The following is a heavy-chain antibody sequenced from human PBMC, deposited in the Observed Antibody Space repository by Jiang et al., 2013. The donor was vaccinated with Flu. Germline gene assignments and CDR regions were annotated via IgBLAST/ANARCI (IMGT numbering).Heavy chain of an antibody. CDR2: INAGNGNT. D-gene: IGHD3-16*02. V-gene: IGHV1-3*01. J-gene: IGHJ6*03. Sequence: GAEVKKPGASVKVSCKASGYTFTSYAMHWVRQAPGQRLEWMGWINAGNGNTKYSQKFQGRVTITRDTSASTAYMELSSLRSEDTAVYYCARGRLSTYYYYYYMDVWGKGTTVTVSS. CDR3: ARGRLSTYYYYYYMDV. CDR1: GYTFTSYA.